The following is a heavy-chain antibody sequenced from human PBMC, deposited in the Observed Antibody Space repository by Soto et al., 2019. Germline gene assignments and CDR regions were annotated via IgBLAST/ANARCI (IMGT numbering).Heavy chain of an antibody. Sequence: GGSLRLSCAASGFTFSSYGMHWVRQAPGKGLEWVAVISYDGSNKYYADSVKGRFTISRDNSKNTLYLQMNSLRAEDTAVYYCAKRRGAGGHFDYWGQGALVTVSS. CDR2: ISYDGSNK. CDR1: GFTFSSYG. CDR3: AKRRGAGGHFDY. J-gene: IGHJ4*02. V-gene: IGHV3-30*18. D-gene: IGHD2-15*01.